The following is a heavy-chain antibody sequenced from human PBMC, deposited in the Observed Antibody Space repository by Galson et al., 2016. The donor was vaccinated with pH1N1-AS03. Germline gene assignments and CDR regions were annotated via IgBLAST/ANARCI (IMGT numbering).Heavy chain of an antibody. J-gene: IGHJ3*02. CDR1: GITFSGYW. V-gene: IGHV3-7*03. Sequence: SLRLSCAASGITFSGYWMTRVRQAPGKGLEWVANIKQDGSEKYSVDSVKGRFTISRDNAKNSLYLQMNSLRAEDTAVYYCARGKDFWSGYPDDAFDIWGQGTMVTVSS. CDR3: ARGKDFWSGYPDDAFDI. CDR2: IKQDGSEK. D-gene: IGHD3-3*01.